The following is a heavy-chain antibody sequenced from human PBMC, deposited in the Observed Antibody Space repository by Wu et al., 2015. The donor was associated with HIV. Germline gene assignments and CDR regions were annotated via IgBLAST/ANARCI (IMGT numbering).Heavy chain of an antibody. Sequence: QVQLVQSGAEVRKPGSSVKVSCKASGGTFSSYAISWVRQAPGQGLEWMGGIIPIFGTANYAQKFQGRVTITADESTSTAYMELSSLRSEDTAVYYCARDGQPMSRKTYYMDVWGKGTTVTVSS. V-gene: IGHV1-69*01. CDR1: GGTFSSYA. CDR2: IIPIFGTA. D-gene: IGHD3-22*01. J-gene: IGHJ6*03. CDR3: ARDGQPMSRKTYYMDV.